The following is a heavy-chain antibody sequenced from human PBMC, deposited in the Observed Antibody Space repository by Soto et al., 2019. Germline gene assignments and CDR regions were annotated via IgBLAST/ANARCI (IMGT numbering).Heavy chain of an antibody. CDR1: GFTFSSYW. V-gene: IGHV3-7*03. CDR2: IKQDGSEK. J-gene: IGHJ6*02. Sequence: PGGSLRLSCAASGFTFSSYWMSWVRQAPGKGLEWVANIKQDGSEKYYVDSVKGRFTISRDNSKNSLYLQMNSLRAEDTAVYYCARGQQWLVQEYYYYYGMDVWGQGTTVTVSS. CDR3: ARGQQWLVQEYYYYYGMDV. D-gene: IGHD6-19*01.